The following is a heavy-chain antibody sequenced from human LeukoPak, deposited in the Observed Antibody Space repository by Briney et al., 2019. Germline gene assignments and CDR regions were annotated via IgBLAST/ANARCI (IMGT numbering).Heavy chain of an antibody. CDR2: INHSGST. V-gene: IGHV4-34*01. J-gene: IGHJ4*02. Sequence: PSETLSLTCAVYGGSFSGYYWSWIRQPPGKGLEWIGEINHSGSTNYNPSLKSRVTISVDTSKNQFSLKLSSATAADTAVYYCARASVRYFDYWGQGTLVTVSS. D-gene: IGHD3-10*02. CDR1: GGSFSGYY. CDR3: ARASVRYFDY.